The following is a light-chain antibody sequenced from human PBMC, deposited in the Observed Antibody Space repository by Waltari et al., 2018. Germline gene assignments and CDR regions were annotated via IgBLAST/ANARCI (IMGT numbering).Light chain of an antibody. Sequence: DVVLTQSPDSLAVSLGERATIHCKSSQSVLYSSNNQNYLGWYQQKPEQPPKLLIYWASTRESGVPDRFSGSGSGTDFTLTISSLQAEDVAVYYCHQYYVAPPAFGQGTRLEIK. CDR3: HQYYVAPPA. CDR2: WAS. CDR1: QSVLYSSNNQNY. V-gene: IGKV4-1*01. J-gene: IGKJ2*01.